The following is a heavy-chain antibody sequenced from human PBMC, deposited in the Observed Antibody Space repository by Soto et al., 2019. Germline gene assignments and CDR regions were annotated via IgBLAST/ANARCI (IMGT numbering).Heavy chain of an antibody. CDR2: IYSGGST. CDR3: ARVLLWFGEFNWFDP. V-gene: IGHV3-53*01. J-gene: IGHJ5*02. CDR1: GFTVSSNY. Sequence: GGSLRLSCAASGFTVSSNYMSWVRQAPGKGLEWVSVIYSGGSTYYADSVKGRFTISRDNSKNTLYLQMNSLRAEDTAVYYCARVLLWFGEFNWFDPWGQGTLVTVSS. D-gene: IGHD3-10*01.